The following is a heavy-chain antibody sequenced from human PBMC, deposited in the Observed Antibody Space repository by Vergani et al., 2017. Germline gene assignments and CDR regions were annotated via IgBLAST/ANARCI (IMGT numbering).Heavy chain of an antibody. V-gene: IGHV5-51*01. D-gene: IGHD3-3*01. CDR1: GYSFTSYC. J-gene: IGHJ4*02. CDR2: IYPGDSDT. CDR3: ARQAEDNFWSGYPGY. Sequence: EVQLVQSGAEVKKPGESLKISCKGSGYSFTSYCIGWVRQMPGKGLEWMGIIYPGDSDTRYSPSFQGQVTISADKSISTAYLQWSSLKASDTAMYYCARQAEDNFWSGYPGYWGQGTLVTVSS.